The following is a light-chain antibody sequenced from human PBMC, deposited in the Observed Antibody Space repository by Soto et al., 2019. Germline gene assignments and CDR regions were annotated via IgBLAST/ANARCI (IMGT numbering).Light chain of an antibody. Sequence: QSALTQPRSVSGSPGQSVTISCTGTSSDVGGYNYVSWYQQHPGKAPKLMIYDVSKRPSGVPDRFSGSKSGNTASLTFSGLQAEDEADYYCCSYAGSYTLVFGTGTKVTVL. J-gene: IGLJ1*01. CDR1: SSDVGGYNY. V-gene: IGLV2-11*01. CDR3: CSYAGSYTLV. CDR2: DVS.